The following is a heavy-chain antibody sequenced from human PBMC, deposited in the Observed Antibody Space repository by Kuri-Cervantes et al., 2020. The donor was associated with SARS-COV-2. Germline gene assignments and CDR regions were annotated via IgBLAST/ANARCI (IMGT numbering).Heavy chain of an antibody. CDR1: GFTFSSYW. J-gene: IGHJ4*02. CDR3: ARDHGGALDS. Sequence: GGSLRLSCAASGFTFSSYWMAWVRQAPGKGLEWVANIRLDAGDKNCVDSVRGRFTISRDNVKNSLYLQMNSLGAEDTAVYYCARDHGGALDSWGQGTLVTVSS. D-gene: IGHD3-16*01. V-gene: IGHV3-7*01. CDR2: IRLDAGDK.